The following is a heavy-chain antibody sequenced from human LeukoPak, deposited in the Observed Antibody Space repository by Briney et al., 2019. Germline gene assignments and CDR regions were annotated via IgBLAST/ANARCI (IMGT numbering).Heavy chain of an antibody. J-gene: IGHJ4*02. D-gene: IGHD2-2*01. CDR1: GFTFSSYS. V-gene: IGHV3-21*01. CDR2: ISSSSSYI. Sequence: GGSLRLSCAASGFTFSSYSMNWVRQAPGKVLEWVSSISSSSSYIYYADSVKGRFTISRDNAKNSLYLQMNSLRAEDTAVYYCARGAVPAAHFDYWGQGTLVTVSS. CDR3: ARGAVPAAHFDY.